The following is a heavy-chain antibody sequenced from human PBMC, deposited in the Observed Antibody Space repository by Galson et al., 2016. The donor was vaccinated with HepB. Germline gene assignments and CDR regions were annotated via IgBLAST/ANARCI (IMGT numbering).Heavy chain of an antibody. V-gene: IGHV1-3*04. D-gene: IGHD2-8*02. CDR2: INTGHGAT. Sequence: SVKVSCKASGYSFTNNPIHWVRQASGQRPDWMGWINTGHGATKYSLKFQGRVTITRDTSTTTAYMEMSGLRSEDTAVYYCASWWGKNRDWSGPYHDWGQGTLVTVSS. J-gene: IGHJ4*02. CDR1: GYSFTNNP. CDR3: ASWWGKNRDWSGPYHD.